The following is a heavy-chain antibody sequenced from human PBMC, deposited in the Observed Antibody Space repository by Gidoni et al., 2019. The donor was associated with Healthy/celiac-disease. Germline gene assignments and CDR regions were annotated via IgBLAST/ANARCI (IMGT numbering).Heavy chain of an antibody. CDR1: GGSISSSSYY. V-gene: IGHV4-39*01. D-gene: IGHD3-22*01. CDR3: ARSIITMISYAWDV. CDR2: IYYSGST. Sequence: QLQLQESGPGLVKPSETLSLTCTVSGGSISSSSYYWGWIRQPPGKGLEWIGSIYYSGSTYYNPSLKSRVTISVDTSKNQFSLKLSSVTAADTAVYYCARSIITMISYAWDVWGQGTTVTVSS. J-gene: IGHJ6*02.